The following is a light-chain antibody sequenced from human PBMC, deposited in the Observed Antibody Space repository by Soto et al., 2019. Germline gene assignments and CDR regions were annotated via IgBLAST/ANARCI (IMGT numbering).Light chain of an antibody. J-gene: IGKJ1*01. Sequence: EIVMTQSPATLSVSPGERATISCRASQSVSSNLAWYQQKPGQAPRLLIYGASTRATGIPASFSGSGSGTEFTLTISSLQSEDFAIYFCQQYNNWPPDRTFGQGTKVEIK. CDR1: QSVSSN. CDR3: QQYNNWPPDRT. V-gene: IGKV3-15*01. CDR2: GAS.